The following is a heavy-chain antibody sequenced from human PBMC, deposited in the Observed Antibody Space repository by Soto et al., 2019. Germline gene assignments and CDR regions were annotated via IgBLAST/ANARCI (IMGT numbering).Heavy chain of an antibody. D-gene: IGHD2-2*01. CDR3: ASLLRRYTSRVGAFDV. Sequence: ASVKVSCKASGDTFTSFAFTWVRQAPGQGLEWMGWIGAYNGNTHFAQKLQDRVIMTTDTSTSTVYMELRSLKSDDTAVYYCASLLRRYTSRVGAFDVWGQGTMVTVSS. J-gene: IGHJ3*01. CDR1: GDTFTSFA. V-gene: IGHV1-18*01. CDR2: IGAYNGNT.